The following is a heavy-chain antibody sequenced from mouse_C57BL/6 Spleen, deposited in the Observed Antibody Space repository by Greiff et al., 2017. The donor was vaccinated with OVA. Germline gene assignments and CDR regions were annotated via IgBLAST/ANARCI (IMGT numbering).Heavy chain of an antibody. CDR1: GYAFSSSW. CDR3: ARDTTVPYFDY. CDR2: IYPGDGDT. J-gene: IGHJ2*01. V-gene: IGHV1-82*01. Sequence: QVQLQQSGPELVKPGASVKISCKASGYAFSSSWMNWVKQRPGKGLEWIGRIYPGDGDTNYNGKFKGKATLTADKSSSTAYMQLSSLTSEDSAVYFCARDTTVPYFDYWGQGTTLTVSS. D-gene: IGHD1-1*01.